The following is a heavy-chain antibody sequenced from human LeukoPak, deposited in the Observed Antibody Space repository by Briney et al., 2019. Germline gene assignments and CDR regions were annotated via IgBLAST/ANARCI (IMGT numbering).Heavy chain of an antibody. V-gene: IGHV3-23*01. D-gene: IGHD3-9*01. CDR2: ISGSGGST. CDR1: GFTFSSYA. CDR3: AKNGEYYDILTGPEYSFDY. J-gene: IGHJ4*02. Sequence: PGGSLRLSCAASGFTFSSYAMSWVRQAPGEGLEWVSAISGSGGSTYYADSVKGRFTISRDNSKNTLYLQMNSLRAEDTAVYYCAKNGEYYDILTGPEYSFDYWGQGTLVTVSS.